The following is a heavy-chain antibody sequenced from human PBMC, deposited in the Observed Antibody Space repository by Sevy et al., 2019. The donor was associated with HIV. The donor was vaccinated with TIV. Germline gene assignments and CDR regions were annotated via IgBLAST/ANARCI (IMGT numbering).Heavy chain of an antibody. J-gene: IGHJ3*02. CDR1: GFTFSNHG. D-gene: IGHD2-8*02. Sequence: GGSLRLSCAASGFTFSNHGMHWVRQAPGKGLEWVAFIRYDGSNEYYGDPVKGRFTISRDNSKDTLYLQMNSLRPEDTAVYFCAKDRKVLLVVYAIPFDVFDIWGHGTMVTVSS. V-gene: IGHV3-30*02. CDR3: AKDRKVLLVVYAIPFDVFDI. CDR2: IRYDGSNE.